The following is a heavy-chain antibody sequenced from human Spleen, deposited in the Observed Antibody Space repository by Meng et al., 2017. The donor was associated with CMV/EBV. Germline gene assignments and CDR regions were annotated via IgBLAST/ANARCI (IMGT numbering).Heavy chain of an antibody. CDR1: GFTFRNYS. J-gene: IGHJ4*02. Sequence: GSLRLSCAASGFTFRNYSMTWVRQAPGKGLEWVSSISSSSRYMYYADSVRGRFTISRDNAKNSLYLQMNSLRAEDTAVYYCASPCSSTSCYSWGQGTLVTVSS. CDR3: ASPCSSTSCYS. CDR2: ISSSSRYM. V-gene: IGHV3-21*01. D-gene: IGHD2-2*01.